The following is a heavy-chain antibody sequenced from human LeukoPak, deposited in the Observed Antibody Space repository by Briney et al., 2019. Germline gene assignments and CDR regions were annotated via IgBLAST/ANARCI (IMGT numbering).Heavy chain of an antibody. CDR2: IYSGGST. D-gene: IGHD1/OR15-1a*01. Sequence: GGSLRLSCAASGFTVSSNYMSWVRQAPGKGLEWVSVIYSGGSTYYADSMKGRFTISRDNSKNTVYLQMNSLRAEDTAVYYCARNIWNTFDIWGQGTMVTVSS. CDR1: GFTVSSNY. V-gene: IGHV3-53*01. J-gene: IGHJ3*02. CDR3: ARNIWNTFDI.